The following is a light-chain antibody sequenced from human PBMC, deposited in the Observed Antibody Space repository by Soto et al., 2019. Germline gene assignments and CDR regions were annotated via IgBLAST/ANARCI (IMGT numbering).Light chain of an antibody. V-gene: IGLV2-14*01. CDR2: EVT. CDR1: SNDVGAYDY. J-gene: IGLJ2*01. CDR3: SSYRGSSTLT. Sequence: QSALPQPASVSGSPGQSITISCTGTSNDVGAYDYVSWYQQHPGKAPKLIIYEVTYRPSGVSNRFSGSQSGNTASLTISGLQAEDEADYYCSSYRGSSTLTFGGGTK.